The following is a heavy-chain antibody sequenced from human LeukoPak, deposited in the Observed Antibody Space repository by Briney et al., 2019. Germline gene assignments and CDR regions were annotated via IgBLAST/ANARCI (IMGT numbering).Heavy chain of an antibody. CDR3: AAATYCGGDCTAGPWYFDL. Sequence: SVKVSCKASGFTFTSSAVQWVRQARGQRLEWIGWIVVGSGNTNYAQKFQERVTITRDVSTSTAYMELSSLRSEDTAVYYCAAATYCGGDCTAGPWYFDLWGRGTLVTVSS. D-gene: IGHD2-21*02. CDR1: GFTFTSSA. J-gene: IGHJ2*01. V-gene: IGHV1-58*01. CDR2: IVVGSGNT.